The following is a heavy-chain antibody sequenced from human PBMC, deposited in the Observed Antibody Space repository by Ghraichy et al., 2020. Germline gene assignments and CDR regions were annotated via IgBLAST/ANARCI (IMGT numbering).Heavy chain of an antibody. CDR2: IIPILGIA. D-gene: IGHD3-3*01. CDR1: GGTFSSYA. V-gene: IGHV1-69*04. Sequence: SVKVSCKASGGTFSSYAISWVRQAPGQGLEWMGRIIPILGIANYAQKFQGRVTITADKSTSTAYMELSSLRSEDTAVYYCAREAYYDFWSGYYYYYYMDVWGKGTTVTVSS. J-gene: IGHJ6*03. CDR3: AREAYYDFWSGYYYYYYMDV.